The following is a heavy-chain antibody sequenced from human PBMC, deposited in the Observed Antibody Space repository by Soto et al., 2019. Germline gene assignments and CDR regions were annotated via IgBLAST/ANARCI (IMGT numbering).Heavy chain of an antibody. D-gene: IGHD5-18*01. CDR2: ISGSGGST. Sequence: LRLSCAASGFTFSSYAMSWVRQAPGKGLEWVSAISGSGGSTYYADSVKGRFTISRDNSKNTLYLQMNSLRAEDTAVYYCAKGGYSYGWPYYYYGMDVWGQGTTVTVSS. CDR3: AKGGYSYGWPYYYYGMDV. CDR1: GFTFSSYA. V-gene: IGHV3-23*01. J-gene: IGHJ6*02.